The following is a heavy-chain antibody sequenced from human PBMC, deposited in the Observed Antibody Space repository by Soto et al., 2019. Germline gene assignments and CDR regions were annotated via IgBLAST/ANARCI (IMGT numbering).Heavy chain of an antibody. J-gene: IGHJ6*02. V-gene: IGHV3-23*01. CDR3: ARQGENPSYYGMDV. D-gene: IGHD2-21*01. Sequence: GSLRLSCAASGFTFSNYAMTWVRQAPGKGLEWVSAISRSGDSTFYADSVKGRFTISRDNSKNTLYLQMSSLKASDTAMYYCARQGENPSYYGMDVWGQGTTVTVSS. CDR2: ISRSGDST. CDR1: GFTFSNYA.